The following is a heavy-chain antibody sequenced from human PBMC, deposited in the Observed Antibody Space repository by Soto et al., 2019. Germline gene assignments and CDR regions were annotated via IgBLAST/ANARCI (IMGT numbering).Heavy chain of an antibody. CDR2: INPGGGRT. J-gene: IGHJ6*02. D-gene: IGHD2-2*01. V-gene: IGHV1-46*01. CDR3: ARDVSGPGATYVMDV. CDR1: GYIFSSHC. Sequence: APVEVSSKASGYIFSSHCIYWVRQAPGQGLQWMGIINPGGGRTAYAQKFQGRVTLTRDMSTSTVYMELTSLTYDDTAVYYCARDVSGPGATYVMDVWGQGTTVTVSS.